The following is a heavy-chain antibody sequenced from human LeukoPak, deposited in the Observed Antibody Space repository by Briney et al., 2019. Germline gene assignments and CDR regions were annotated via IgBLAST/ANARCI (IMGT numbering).Heavy chain of an antibody. J-gene: IGHJ6*03. Sequence: GGSLRLSCEASQFTFSRFAMSWIRQAPGTGLEWVSTPSGSGTGTYYADSVKGRFTTSRDNSKDTLYLQMDNLRADDTAVYYCAKHLGSHSFLFYYMDVWGTGTSVIVSS. V-gene: IGHV3-23*01. CDR2: PSGSGTGT. CDR3: AKHLGSHSFLFYYMDV. D-gene: IGHD2-21*01. CDR1: QFTFSRFA.